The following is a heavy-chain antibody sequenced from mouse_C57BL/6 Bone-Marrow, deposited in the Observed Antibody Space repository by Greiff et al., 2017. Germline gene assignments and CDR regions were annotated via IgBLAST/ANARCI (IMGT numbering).Heavy chain of an antibody. Sequence: QVQLQQSGAELVRPGTSVKVSCKASGYAFTNYLIEWVKQRPGQGLEWIGVINPGSGGTNYNEKFKGKATLTADKSSSTAYMQLSSLTSEDSAVYFCARSNYYGSSYYYFDYWGQGTTLTVSS. CDR3: ARSNYYGSSYYYFDY. J-gene: IGHJ2*01. D-gene: IGHD1-1*01. V-gene: IGHV1-54*01. CDR1: GYAFTNYL. CDR2: INPGSGGT.